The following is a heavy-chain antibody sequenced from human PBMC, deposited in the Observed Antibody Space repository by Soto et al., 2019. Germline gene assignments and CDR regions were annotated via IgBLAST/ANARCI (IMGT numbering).Heavy chain of an antibody. CDR2: ISYDGSNK. V-gene: IGHV3-30*18. J-gene: IGHJ6*02. Sequence: QVQLVESGGGVVQPGRSLRLSCAASGFTFSSYGMHLVRQAPGKGLEWVAVISYDGSNKDYADSVKGRFTISRDNSKNTLYLQMNSLRAEDTAVYYCAKDQLRGVRGVITYYYGMDVWGQGTTVTVSS. CDR1: GFTFSSYG. D-gene: IGHD3-10*01. CDR3: AKDQLRGVRGVITYYYGMDV.